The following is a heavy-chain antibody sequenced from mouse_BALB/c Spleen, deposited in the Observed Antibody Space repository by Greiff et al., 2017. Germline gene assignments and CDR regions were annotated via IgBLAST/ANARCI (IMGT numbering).Heavy chain of an antibody. CDR3: ARGRYYGSKGDFDY. V-gene: IGHV1-39*01. Sequence: EVQRVESGPELEKPGASVKISCKASGYSFTGYNMNWVKQSNGKSLEWIGNIDPYYGGTNYNQKFKGKATLTVDKSSSTAYMQLSSLTSEDSAVYYCARGRYYGSKGDFDYWGQGTTLTVSS. CDR1: GYSFTGYN. CDR2: IDPYYGGT. D-gene: IGHD1-1*01. J-gene: IGHJ2*01.